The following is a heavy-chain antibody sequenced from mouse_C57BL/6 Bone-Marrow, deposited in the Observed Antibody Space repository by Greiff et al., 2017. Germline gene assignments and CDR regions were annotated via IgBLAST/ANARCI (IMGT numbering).Heavy chain of an antibody. J-gene: IGHJ2*01. Sequence: EVQLVQSGGGLVKPGGSLKLSCEASGFTFSSYAMSWVRQTPGKRLEWVATISDGGSYTYYPDNVKGRVTISRDNPKHNLYLKMIRLKSEDTAMYSCARVGLVYYFDYWGQGTTLTVSS. CDR2: ISDGGSYT. CDR3: ARVGLVYYFDY. CDR1: GFTFSSYA. D-gene: IGHD3-1*01. V-gene: IGHV5-4*01.